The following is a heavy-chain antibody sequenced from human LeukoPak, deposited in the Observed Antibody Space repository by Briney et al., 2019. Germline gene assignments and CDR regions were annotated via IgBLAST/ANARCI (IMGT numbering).Heavy chain of an antibody. Sequence: GGSLRLSCAASGFTFSSYAMHWVRQAPGKGLEWVAVISYDGSNKYYADSVKGRFTISRDNSKNTLYLQMNSLRVDDTAVYYCAKESAATAMIEGPLYYWGQGTLVAVSS. CDR1: GFTFSSYA. J-gene: IGHJ4*02. CDR3: AKESAATAMIEGPLYY. V-gene: IGHV3-30-3*01. D-gene: IGHD5-18*01. CDR2: ISYDGSNK.